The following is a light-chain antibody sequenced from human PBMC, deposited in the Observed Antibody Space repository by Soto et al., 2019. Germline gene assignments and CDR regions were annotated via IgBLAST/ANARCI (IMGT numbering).Light chain of an antibody. CDR3: QQYSNWPPLT. CDR2: DAS. CDR1: QSVRSN. Sequence: EIVLTQSPATLSVSPGERAILSCRASQSVRSNLAWYQQKAGQAPRLLIFDASTRATNIPARFSGSGSGTEFTLTISSLQSEDFAVYYCQQYSNWPPLTFGGGTKVEIK. V-gene: IGKV3-15*01. J-gene: IGKJ4*01.